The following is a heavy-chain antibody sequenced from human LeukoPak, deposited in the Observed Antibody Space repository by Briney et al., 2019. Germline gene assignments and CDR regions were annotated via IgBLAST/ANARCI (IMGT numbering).Heavy chain of an antibody. V-gene: IGHV4-39*07. D-gene: IGHD4/OR15-4a*01. CDR2: IYYSGST. CDR3: ARSNYGARVDY. J-gene: IGHJ4*02. CDR1: GGSISSSSYY. Sequence: PSETLSLTCTVSGGSISSSSYYWGWIRQPPGKGLEWIGSIYYSGSTYYNPSLKSRVTISVDTSKNQFSLKLSSVTAADTAVYYCARSNYGARVDYWGQGTLVTVSS.